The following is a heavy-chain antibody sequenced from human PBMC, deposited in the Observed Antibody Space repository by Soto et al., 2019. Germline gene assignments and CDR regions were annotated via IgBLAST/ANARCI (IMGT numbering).Heavy chain of an antibody. Sequence: PGGSLRLSCAASGFTSSSYSMNWVRQAPGKGLEWVSSISSSSSYIYYADSVKGRFTISRDNAKNSLYLQMNSLRAEDTAVYYCARVYYDSSGYPTGAFDIWGQGTMVTV. CDR3: ARVYYDSSGYPTGAFDI. CDR2: ISSSSSYI. CDR1: GFTSSSYS. V-gene: IGHV3-21*01. J-gene: IGHJ3*02. D-gene: IGHD3-22*01.